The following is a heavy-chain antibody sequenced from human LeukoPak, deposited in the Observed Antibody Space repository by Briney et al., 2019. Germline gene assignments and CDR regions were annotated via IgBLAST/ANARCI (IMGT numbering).Heavy chain of an antibody. D-gene: IGHD3-22*01. CDR3: ARDYYDSSCDY. J-gene: IGHJ4*02. CDR2: IYTIGST. CDR1: GGSLSSFY. V-gene: IGHV4-4*07. Sequence: SETLPLTCTVSGGSLSSFYWSWIRQPAGKGLEWIGRIYTIGSTNYNPSLKSRVTMSVDTSKNQFSLRLSSVTAEDTAVYYCARDYYDSSCDYWGQGTLVTVSS.